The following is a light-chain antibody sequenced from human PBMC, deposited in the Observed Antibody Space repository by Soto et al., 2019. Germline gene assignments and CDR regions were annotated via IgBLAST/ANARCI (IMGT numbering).Light chain of an antibody. J-gene: IGKJ5*01. CDR1: QSVDTF. V-gene: IGKV3D-15*01. CDR2: DAS. Sequence: EIVLTQSPATLSLSPGGRATLPCRANQSVDTFLAWYQQKPGQPPRLLIFDASSRAAGVPARFSGSGSGTDFTLTISSLQSEDSAVYYCQQYNSWSAITFGQGTRLEIK. CDR3: QQYNSWSAIT.